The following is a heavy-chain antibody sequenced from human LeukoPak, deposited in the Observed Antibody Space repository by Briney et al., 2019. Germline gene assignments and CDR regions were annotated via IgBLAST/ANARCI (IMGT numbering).Heavy chain of an antibody. CDR3: ARDLIAVAGTRWMDYMDV. J-gene: IGHJ6*03. CDR2: IKQVGSEK. D-gene: IGHD6-19*01. CDR1: GFTFSSYW. V-gene: IGHV3-7*01. Sequence: GGSLRLSCAASGFTFSSYWLSWVHQAPGKGLEWVANIKQVGSEKYYVDSVPGRFPISRDHAKNPLSLQMTVRRGHHKAVFYCARDLIAVAGTRWMDYMDVWSKGTTVTVSS.